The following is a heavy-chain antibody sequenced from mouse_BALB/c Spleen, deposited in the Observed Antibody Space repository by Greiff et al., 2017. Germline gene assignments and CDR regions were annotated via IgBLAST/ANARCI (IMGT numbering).Heavy chain of an antibody. CDR2: IRVKSNNYAT. Sequence: DVMLVESGGGLVQPGGSMKLSCVASGFTFSNYWMNWVRQSPEKGLEWVAEIRVKSNNYATHYAESVKGRFTISRDDSKSSVYLQMNNLRAEDTGIYYCSRSPYGTGAMDYWGQGTSVTVSS. CDR3: SRSPYGTGAMDY. D-gene: IGHD4-1*01. V-gene: IGHV6-6*02. J-gene: IGHJ4*01. CDR1: GFTFSNYW.